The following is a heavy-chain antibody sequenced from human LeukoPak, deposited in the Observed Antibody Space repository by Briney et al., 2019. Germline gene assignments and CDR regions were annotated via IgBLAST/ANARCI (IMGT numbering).Heavy chain of an antibody. J-gene: IGHJ4*02. CDR1: GFTFSSYE. CDR3: ARTSSSWYPPPADY. D-gene: IGHD6-13*01. V-gene: IGHV3-48*03. CDR2: ISSSGSTI. Sequence: GGSLRLSCAASGFTFSSYEMNWVRQAPGKGLEWVSYISSSGSTIYYADSVKDRFTISRDNAKNSLYLQMNSLRAEDTAVYYCARTSSSWYPPPADYWGQGTLVTVSS.